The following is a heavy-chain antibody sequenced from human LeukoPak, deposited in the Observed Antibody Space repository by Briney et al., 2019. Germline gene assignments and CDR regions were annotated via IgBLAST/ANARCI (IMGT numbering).Heavy chain of an antibody. Sequence: GGSLRLSCAASGFTFSNYGMSWVRQAPGKGLEWVSTISGSGSATYNAGSVKGRFTTSRDNSNNTLYLQMNSLRAEDTAVYYCAKTEAPAAIRAGSDYWGQGTLVAVSS. CDR3: AKTEAPAAIRAGSDY. CDR1: GFTFSNYG. D-gene: IGHD2-2*02. CDR2: ISGSGSAT. V-gene: IGHV3-23*01. J-gene: IGHJ4*02.